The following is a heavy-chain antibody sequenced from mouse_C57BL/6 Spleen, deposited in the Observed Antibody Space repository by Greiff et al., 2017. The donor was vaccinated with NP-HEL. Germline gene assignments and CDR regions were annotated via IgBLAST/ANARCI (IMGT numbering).Heavy chain of an antibody. CDR1: GYAFSSSW. CDR2: IYPGDGDT. J-gene: IGHJ4*01. CDR3: ARGSSNVYAMDY. V-gene: IGHV1-82*01. D-gene: IGHD2-5*01. Sequence: VQLQQSGPELVKPGASVKISCKASGYAFSSSWMNWVKQRPGKGLEWIGRIYPGDGDTNYNGKFKGKATLTADKSSSTAYMQLSSLTSEDSAVYFCARGSSNVYAMDYWGQGTSVTVSS.